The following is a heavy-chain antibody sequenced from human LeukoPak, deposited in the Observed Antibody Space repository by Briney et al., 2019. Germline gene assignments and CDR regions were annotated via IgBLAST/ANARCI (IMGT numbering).Heavy chain of an antibody. CDR2: IIPIFGTA. CDR3: ARGDPFIAAAGTDIYYMDV. CDR1: GGTFSSYA. V-gene: IGHV1-69*13. D-gene: IGHD6-13*01. J-gene: IGHJ6*03. Sequence: SVKVSCKASGGTFSSYAISWVRQAPGQGLEWMGGIIPIFGTANYAQKFQGRVTITADESTSTAYMELSSLRSEDTAVYYCARGDPFIAAAGTDIYYMDVWGKGTTVTVSS.